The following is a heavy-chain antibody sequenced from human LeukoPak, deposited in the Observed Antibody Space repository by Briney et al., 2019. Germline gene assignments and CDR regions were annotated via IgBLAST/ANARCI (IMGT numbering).Heavy chain of an antibody. D-gene: IGHD3-16*01. V-gene: IGHV1-46*01. J-gene: IGHJ4*02. Sequence: ASVKVSCKASGYTFTSYYMHWVRQAPGQGLEWMGVSKPSGGSTSYAQKFQGRVTITRDTSTSTVYMEVSRHRYKDTAVYVFPRADFMGAMDYWGRGTLVTVSS. CDR3: PRADFMGAMDY. CDR1: GYTFTSYY. CDR2: SKPSGGST.